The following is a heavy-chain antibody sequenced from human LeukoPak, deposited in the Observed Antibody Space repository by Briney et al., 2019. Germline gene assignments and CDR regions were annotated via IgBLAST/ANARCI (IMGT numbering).Heavy chain of an antibody. CDR1: GGSISSGGYY. CDR3: ARDLVVVPAARKVGMDV. CDR2: IYYSGST. D-gene: IGHD2-2*01. V-gene: IGHV4-31*03. Sequence: SETLSLTCTVSGGSISSGGYYWSWIRQHPGKGLEWIGYIYYSGSTYYNPSLKSRVTMSVDTSKNQFSLKLSSVTAADTAVYYCARDLVVVPAARKVGMDVWGQGTTVTVSS. J-gene: IGHJ6*02.